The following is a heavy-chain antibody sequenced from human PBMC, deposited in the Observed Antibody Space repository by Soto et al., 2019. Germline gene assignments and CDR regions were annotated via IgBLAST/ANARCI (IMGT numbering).Heavy chain of an antibody. Sequence: QVQLQESGPGLVKPSQTLSLTCTVSGGSISSGGYYWSWIRQHPGKGLEWIGYIYYSGSTYYNPSLKGRVTISVDTSKTQFSLKLSSVTAADTAVYYCARGKKWGLRGGGNWFDPWGQGTLVTVSS. CDR1: GGSISSGGYY. CDR2: IYYSGST. D-gene: IGHD1-26*01. CDR3: ARGKKWGLRGGGNWFDP. V-gene: IGHV4-31*03. J-gene: IGHJ5*02.